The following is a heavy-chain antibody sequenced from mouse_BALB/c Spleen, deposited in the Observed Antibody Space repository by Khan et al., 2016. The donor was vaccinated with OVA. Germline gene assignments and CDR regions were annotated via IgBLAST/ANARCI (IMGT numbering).Heavy chain of an antibody. J-gene: IGHJ2*01. CDR3: ARAVGGTVPLDS. Sequence: DLVKPGASVKLSCKASGYTFTSYWINWIKQRPGQGLEWIGRIAPGSGSTYYNEMFKGKATLTVDTSSSTAYIQLSSLSSEDSAVYFCARAVGGTVPLDSWGPGPALTVSS. D-gene: IGHD1-1*02. CDR1: GYTFTSYW. CDR2: IAPGSGST. V-gene: IGHV1S41*01.